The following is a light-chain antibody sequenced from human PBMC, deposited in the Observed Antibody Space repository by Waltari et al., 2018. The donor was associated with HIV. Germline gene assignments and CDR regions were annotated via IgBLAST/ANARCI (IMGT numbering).Light chain of an antibody. J-gene: IGKJ2*01. CDR2: GVS. CDR1: QTVNNNF. V-gene: IGKV3-20*01. Sequence: IVLAQSPGTLSLSPGETATLSCRASQTVNNNFFSWYQQRSGQAPRLLIYGVSSRATGIPNRFSGSGSGTDFTLTISRLEPEDFAVYYCQHYGGSPLYTFGQGTKLEMK. CDR3: QHYGGSPLYT.